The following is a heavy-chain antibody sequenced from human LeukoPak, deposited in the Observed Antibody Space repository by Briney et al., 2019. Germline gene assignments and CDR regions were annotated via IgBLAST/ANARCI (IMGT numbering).Heavy chain of an antibody. CDR1: GFTFDIYD. V-gene: IGHV3-23*01. Sequence: PGGSLRLSCAASGFTFDIYDMNWVRQAPGKGLEWVSLISGSGGDAYYADSVKGRFTISRDNAQNTLYLQMSSLRVEDTALYYCAKRIHISNWYAALDSWGQGTLVTVSS. J-gene: IGHJ5*01. D-gene: IGHD6-13*01. CDR2: ISGSGGDA. CDR3: AKRIHISNWYAALDS.